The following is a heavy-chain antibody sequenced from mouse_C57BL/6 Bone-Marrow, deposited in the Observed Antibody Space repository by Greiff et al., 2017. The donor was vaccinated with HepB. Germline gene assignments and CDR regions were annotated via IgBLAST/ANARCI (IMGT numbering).Heavy chain of an antibody. J-gene: IGHJ2*01. CDR2: IYPRSGNT. D-gene: IGHD1-1*01. V-gene: IGHV1-81*01. CDR1: GYTFTSYG. CDR3: AKLTTVVAPTFYFDY. Sequence: QVQLQQSGAELARPGASVKLSCKASGYTFTSYGISWVKQRTGQGLEWIGEIYPRSGNTYYNEKFKGKATLTADKSSSTAYMELRSLTSEDSAVYFCAKLTTVVAPTFYFDYWGQGTTLTVSS.